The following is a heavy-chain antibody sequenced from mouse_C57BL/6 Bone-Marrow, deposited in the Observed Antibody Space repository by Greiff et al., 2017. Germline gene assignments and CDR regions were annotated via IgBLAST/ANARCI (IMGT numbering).Heavy chain of an antibody. CDR2: IDPENGDT. V-gene: IGHV14-4*01. CDR3: TTSLPTIVAWFAY. J-gene: IGHJ3*01. CDR1: GFNIKDDY. D-gene: IGHD2-12*01. Sequence: VQLQQSGAELVRPGASVKLSCTASGFNIKDDYMHWVKQRPEQGLEWIGWIDPENGDTEYASKFQGKATITADPSSNTAYLQLSSLTSEDTAVYYCTTSLPTIVAWFAYWGQGTLVTVSA.